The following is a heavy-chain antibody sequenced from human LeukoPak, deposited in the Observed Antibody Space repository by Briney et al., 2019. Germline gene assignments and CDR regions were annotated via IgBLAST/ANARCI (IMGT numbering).Heavy chain of an antibody. V-gene: IGHV1-2*06. CDR1: GYTFTGYY. J-gene: IGHJ5*02. D-gene: IGHD3-3*01. CDR3: ARNTYYDFWSGYYNNWFDP. Sequence: GASVKVSCKASGYTFTGYYMHWVRQAPGQGLEWMGRINPNSGGTNYAQKFQGRVTMTRDTSISTAYMELNRLRSDDTAVYYCARNTYYDFWSGYYNNWFDPWGQGTLVTVSS. CDR2: INPNSGGT.